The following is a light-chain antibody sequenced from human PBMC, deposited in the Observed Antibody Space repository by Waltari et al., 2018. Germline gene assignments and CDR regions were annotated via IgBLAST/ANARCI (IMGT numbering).Light chain of an antibody. V-gene: IGKV1-39*01. Sequence: DIQMTQSPSSLSASVGDRVIITCRASQTISNYLNWYQQKPGKAPKVLISAASTLQSGVPSRFSGSRSGTDCTLIITSLQPEDFATYYCQQGYSVPYTFGQGTKLEIK. CDR1: QTISNY. CDR2: AAS. CDR3: QQGYSVPYT. J-gene: IGKJ2*01.